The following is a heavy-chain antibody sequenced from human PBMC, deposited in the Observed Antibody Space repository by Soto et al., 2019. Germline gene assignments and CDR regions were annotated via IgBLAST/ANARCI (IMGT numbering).Heavy chain of an antibody. D-gene: IGHD6-19*01. V-gene: IGHV3-30-3*01. J-gene: IGHJ4*02. Sequence: QVQLVESGGGVVQPGRSLRLSCAASGFTFSSYAMHWVRQAPGKGLEWVAVISYDGSNKYYADSVKGRFTISRDNAKNALYLQMNSLRAEDTAVSYCARPTPPYSSAWHYFDYWGQGTLVTVSS. CDR3: ARPTPPYSSAWHYFDY. CDR2: ISYDGSNK. CDR1: GFTFSSYA.